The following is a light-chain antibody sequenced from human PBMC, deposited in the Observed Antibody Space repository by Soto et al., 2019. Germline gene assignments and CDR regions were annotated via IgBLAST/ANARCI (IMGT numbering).Light chain of an antibody. J-gene: IGLJ1*01. CDR2: EVS. Sequence: QSALTQPPSASGSPGQSVTISCTGTSSDVGGYNYVSWYQQHPGKAPKLMIYEVSKRPSGVPDRFSGSKSGNTASLTVSGLQAEDEADYYCISYAGSNNFVFGTGTK. V-gene: IGLV2-8*01. CDR1: SSDVGGYNY. CDR3: ISYAGSNNFV.